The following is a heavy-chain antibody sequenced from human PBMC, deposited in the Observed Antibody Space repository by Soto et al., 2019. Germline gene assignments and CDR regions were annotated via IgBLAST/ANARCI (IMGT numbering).Heavy chain of an antibody. V-gene: IGHV3-23*01. CDR3: AKVGGGDIVVVVAATPPYFDY. CDR1: GFTFSSYA. CDR2: ISGSGGST. J-gene: IGHJ4*02. D-gene: IGHD2-15*01. Sequence: GGSLRLSCAASGFTFSSYAMSWVRQAPGKGLEWVSAISGSGGSTYYADSVKGRFTISRDNSKNTLYLQMNSLGAEDTAVYYCAKVGGGDIVVVVAATPPYFDYWGQGTLVTVSS.